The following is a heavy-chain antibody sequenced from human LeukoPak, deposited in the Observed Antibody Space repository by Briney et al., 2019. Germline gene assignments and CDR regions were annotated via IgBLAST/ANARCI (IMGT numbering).Heavy chain of an antibody. CDR2: IDWHDDK. Sequence: QTLSLTCTFSGFSLSTSGMCVSSIRQPPGKALEWLARIDWHDDKYYSTSLKTRLTISKDTSKNQVVLTMTNMYPVDTATYYCARQYSSGWYWNYWGQGTLVTVSS. CDR3: ARQYSSGWYWNY. D-gene: IGHD6-13*01. V-gene: IGHV2-70*11. CDR1: GFSLSTSGMC. J-gene: IGHJ4*02.